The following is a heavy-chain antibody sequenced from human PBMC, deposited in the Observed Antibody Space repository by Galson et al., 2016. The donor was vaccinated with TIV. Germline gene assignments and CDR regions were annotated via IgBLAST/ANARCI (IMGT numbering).Heavy chain of an antibody. J-gene: IGHJ6*03. CDR1: GYSLSSYA. CDR3: ARSGDYSYYFYYMDV. V-gene: IGHV7-4-1*02. Sequence: SVKVSCKASGYSLSSYALNWVRQAPGQGLEWMGWINTKNGNPTYAQGFTGRFVFSLDTSVSTAYLQISSLKAEDTAVYYCARSGDYSYYFYYMDVWVKGTTVTVSS. D-gene: IGHD4-17*01. CDR2: INTKNGNP.